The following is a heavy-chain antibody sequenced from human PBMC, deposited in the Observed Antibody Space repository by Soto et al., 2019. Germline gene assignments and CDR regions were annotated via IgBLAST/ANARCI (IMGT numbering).Heavy chain of an antibody. D-gene: IGHD1-26*01. CDR3: AKNQGVELVPLATVDWFDP. CDR1: GFIFENFG. CDR2: ISGSGFKK. J-gene: IGHJ5*02. V-gene: IGHV3-23*01. Sequence: GTLRLSCAASGFIFENFGMSWVRQAPGKGLEWISSISGSGFKKYYADSVKGRFTISRDNSKSTVYLELNNLSAEDTAVYHCAKNQGVELVPLATVDWFDPWGQGSVVTVSS.